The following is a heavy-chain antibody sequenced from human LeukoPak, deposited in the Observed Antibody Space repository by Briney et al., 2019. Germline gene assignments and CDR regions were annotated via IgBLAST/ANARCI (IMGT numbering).Heavy chain of an antibody. J-gene: IGHJ5*02. CDR3: ARDRDYWFDP. CDR2: IIPIFGTA. Sequence: SVKVSCKASGGTFSSYATSWVRQAPGQGLEWMGGIIPIFGTANYAQKFQGRVTITTDESTSTAYMELSSLRSEDTAVYYCARDRDYWFDPWGQGTLVTVSS. D-gene: IGHD3-10*01. V-gene: IGHV1-69*05. CDR1: GGTFSSYA.